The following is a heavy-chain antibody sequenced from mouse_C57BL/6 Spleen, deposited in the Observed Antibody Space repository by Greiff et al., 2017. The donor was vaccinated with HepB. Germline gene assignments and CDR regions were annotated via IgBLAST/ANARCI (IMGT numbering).Heavy chain of an antibody. D-gene: IGHD2-4*01. CDR3: ARSDDYDGFAY. CDR1: GYTFTDYY. CDR2: INPYNGGT. J-gene: IGHJ3*01. Sequence: EVKLMESGPVLVKPGASVKMSCKASGYTFTDYYMNWVKQSHGKSLEWIGVINPYNGGTSYNQKFKGKATLTVDKSSSTAYMELNSLTSEDSAVYYCARSDDYDGFAYWGQGTLVTVSA. V-gene: IGHV1-19*01.